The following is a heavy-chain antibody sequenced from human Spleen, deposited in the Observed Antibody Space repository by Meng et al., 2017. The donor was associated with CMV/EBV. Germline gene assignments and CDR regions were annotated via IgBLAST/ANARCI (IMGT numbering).Heavy chain of an antibody. D-gene: IGHD3-3*01. Sequence: SQILSLTCAVSGGSFSGYYWSWIRQPPGKGLEWIGEINHSGSTNYNPSLKSRVTISVDTSKNQFSLKLSSVTAADTAVYYCARGRSITIFGVVIPGYFDYWGQGTLVTVSS. J-gene: IGHJ4*02. CDR3: ARGRSITIFGVVIPGYFDY. CDR1: GGSFSGYY. CDR2: INHSGST. V-gene: IGHV4-34*01.